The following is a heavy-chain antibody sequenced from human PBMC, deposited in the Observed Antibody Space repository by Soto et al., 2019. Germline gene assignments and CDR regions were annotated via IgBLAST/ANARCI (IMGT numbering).Heavy chain of an antibody. CDR1: GYSFSSYW. D-gene: IGHD4-17*01. CDR3: ARVARLTTVVTGWYFDY. CDR2: IFPSDSDT. Sequence: GESLKISCKGSGYSFSSYWIGWVRQMPGKGLEWMGIIFPSDSDTKYRPSFQGQVTISVDLSISTAYLQWSSLKASDTAVYYCARVARLTTVVTGWYFDYWGQGTLVTVSS. J-gene: IGHJ4*02. V-gene: IGHV5-51*01.